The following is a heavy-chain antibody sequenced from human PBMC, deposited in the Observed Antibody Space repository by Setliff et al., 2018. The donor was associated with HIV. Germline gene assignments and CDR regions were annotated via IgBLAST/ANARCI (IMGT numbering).Heavy chain of an antibody. D-gene: IGHD3-10*01. J-gene: IGHJ4*02. CDR3: ARGAGAFGAKLDS. Sequence: SETLSLTCNVSGDSIKDYYWSWIRQPPGKGLEWLGYMSFSANSNYNPSLKNRITISIDTSKNQFSLRLKSVTAADAAIYCCARGAGAFGAKLDSWGQGSLVTVSS. CDR1: GDSIKDYY. CDR2: MSFSANS. V-gene: IGHV4-59*01.